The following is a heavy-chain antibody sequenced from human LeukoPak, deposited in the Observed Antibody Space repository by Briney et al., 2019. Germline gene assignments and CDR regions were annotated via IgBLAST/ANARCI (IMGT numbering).Heavy chain of an antibody. Sequence: SETLSLTCTVSGGSISSYYWSWIRQPPGKGLEWIGYIYTSGSTNYNPSLKSRVTISVDTSKNQFSLKLSSVTAADTAVYYCASGPYDSSGENYYYYYMGVWGKGTTVTVSS. CDR1: GGSISSYY. V-gene: IGHV4-4*09. D-gene: IGHD3-22*01. CDR3: ASGPYDSSGENYYYYYMGV. J-gene: IGHJ6*03. CDR2: IYTSGST.